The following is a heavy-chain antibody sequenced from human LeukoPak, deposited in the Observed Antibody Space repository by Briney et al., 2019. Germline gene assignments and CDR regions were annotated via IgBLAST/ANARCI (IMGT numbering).Heavy chain of an antibody. CDR3: ARDQWEGGSSGYRRYRFDP. V-gene: IGHV1-18*01. Sequence: GASVKVSCKASGYTFTSYGISWVRQAPGQGLEWMGWISAYNGNTNYAQKLQGRVTMTTDTSTSTAYMELRSLRSDDTAVYYCARDQWEGGSSGYRRYRFDPWGQGTLVTVSS. J-gene: IGHJ5*02. CDR1: GYTFTSYG. CDR2: ISAYNGNT. D-gene: IGHD6-13*01.